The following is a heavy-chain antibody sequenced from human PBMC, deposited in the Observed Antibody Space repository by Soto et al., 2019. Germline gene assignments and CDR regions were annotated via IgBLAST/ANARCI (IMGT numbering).Heavy chain of an antibody. V-gene: IGHV3-23*01. D-gene: IGHD2-15*01. CDR3: AKTAHMVLRRLYYFDY. CDR2: ISGSGGST. CDR1: GFTFSSYA. J-gene: IGHJ4*02. Sequence: GGSLRLSCAASGFTFSSYAMSWVRQAPGKGLEWVSAISGSGGSTYYADSVKGRFTISRDNSKNTLYLQMNSLRAEDTAVYYCAKTAHMVLRRLYYFDYWGQGTLVTVSS.